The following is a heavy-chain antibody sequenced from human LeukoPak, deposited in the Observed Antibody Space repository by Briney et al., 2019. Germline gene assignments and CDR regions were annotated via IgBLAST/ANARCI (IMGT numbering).Heavy chain of an antibody. CDR1: GGSISSSSYY. V-gene: IGHV4-39*01. J-gene: IGHJ4*02. D-gene: IGHD3-3*01. Sequence: SETLSLTCTVSGGSISSSSYYWGWIRQPPGKGLEWIGSIYYSGSTYYNPSLKSRVTISVDTSKNQFSLKLSSVTAADTAVYYCATSATIFGVVITPHPFDYWGQGTLVTVSS. CDR2: IYYSGST. CDR3: ATSATIFGVVITPHPFDY.